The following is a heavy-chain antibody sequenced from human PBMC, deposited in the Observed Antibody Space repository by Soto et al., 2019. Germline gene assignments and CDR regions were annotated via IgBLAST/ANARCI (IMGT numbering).Heavy chain of an antibody. CDR2: IYYSGST. D-gene: IGHD2-2*01. CDR1: GGSISSYY. Sequence: PSETLSLTCTVSGGSISSYYWSWIRQPPGKGLEWIGYIYYSGSTNYNPSLKSRVTISVDTSKNQFSLKLSSVTAADTAVYYCARQVPAAMDVPHYYYYCGMDVWGQGTTITVS. CDR3: ARQVPAAMDVPHYYYYCGMDV. V-gene: IGHV4-59*01. J-gene: IGHJ6*02.